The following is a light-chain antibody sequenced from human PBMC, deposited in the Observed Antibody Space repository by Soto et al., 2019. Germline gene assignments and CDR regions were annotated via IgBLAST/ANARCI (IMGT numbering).Light chain of an antibody. CDR1: QDIRNS. Sequence: DGHMTQSPSSLSASVGDRVTITCQASQDIRNSLHWYQQKPGSAPKLLIYDASNLEKGVPSRFSGSGSGTDFTFTITSLQPEDIATYYCQNHDSIPAFGEGTKVEI. J-gene: IGKJ4*01. CDR3: QNHDSIPA. V-gene: IGKV1-33*01. CDR2: DAS.